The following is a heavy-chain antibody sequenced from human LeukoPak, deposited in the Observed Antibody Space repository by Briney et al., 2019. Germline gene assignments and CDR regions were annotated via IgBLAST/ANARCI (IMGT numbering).Heavy chain of an antibody. CDR2: ISSSGSTI. CDR3: ARGGRWELLLDFDY. CDR1: GFTFSSYE. Sequence: GGSLRLSCAASGFTFSSYEMNWVRQAPGKGLEWVSYISSSGSTIYYADSVKGRSTISRDNAKNSLYLQMNSLRAEDTAVYYCARGGRWELLLDFDYWGQGTLVTVSS. J-gene: IGHJ4*02. D-gene: IGHD1-26*01. V-gene: IGHV3-48*03.